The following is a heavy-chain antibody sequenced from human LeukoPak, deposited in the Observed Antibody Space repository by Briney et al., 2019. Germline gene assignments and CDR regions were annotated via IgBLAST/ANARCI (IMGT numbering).Heavy chain of an antibody. CDR1: GGSISSGGYY. V-gene: IGHV4-31*03. CDR2: IYYSGST. Sequence: SQTLSLTCTVSGGSISSGGYYWSWIRQHPGKGLEWIGYIYYSGSTHYNPSLKSRVTILVDTSKNQFSLKLSSVTAADTAVYYCAREWRGGPMDYWGQGTLVTVSS. J-gene: IGHJ4*02. D-gene: IGHD3-3*01. CDR3: AREWRGGPMDY.